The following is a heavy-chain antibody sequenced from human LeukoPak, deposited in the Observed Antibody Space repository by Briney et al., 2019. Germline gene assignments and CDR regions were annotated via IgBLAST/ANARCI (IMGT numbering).Heavy chain of an antibody. J-gene: IGHJ5*02. V-gene: IGHV1-8*01. CDR2: MNPNSGNT. Sequence: ASVKVSCKASGYTFTSYDINWVRQATGQGLEWMGRMNPNSGNTGYAQKFQGRVTMTRNTSISTAYMELSSLRSEDTAVYYCARGRVYYDYVWGSYRSQERNWFDPWGQGTLVTVSS. CDR3: ARGRVYYDYVWGSYRSQERNWFDP. D-gene: IGHD3-16*02. CDR1: GYTFTSYD.